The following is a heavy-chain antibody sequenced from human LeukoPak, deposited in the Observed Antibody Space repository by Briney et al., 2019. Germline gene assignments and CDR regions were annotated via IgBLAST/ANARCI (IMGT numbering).Heavy chain of an antibody. CDR2: IREDGSET. J-gene: IGHJ2*01. D-gene: IGHD3-16*01. CDR1: GFTFRSHW. CDR3: ARKDLEAYWYFDL. Sequence: GGSLRLSCAASGFTFRSHWMNWVRQAPGKGVEWVANIREDGSETYYVDSVKGRFTISRDNAKNSLILQMDSLRVDDTAVYYCARKDLEAYWYFDLWGRGTLVTVSS. V-gene: IGHV3-7*01.